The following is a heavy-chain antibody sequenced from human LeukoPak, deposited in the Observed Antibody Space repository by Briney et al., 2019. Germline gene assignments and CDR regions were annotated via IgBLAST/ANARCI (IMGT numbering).Heavy chain of an antibody. J-gene: IGHJ5*02. V-gene: IGHV1-2*04. CDR3: ARDRKANWADNWFDP. D-gene: IGHD7-27*01. CDR2: INPNSGGT. CDR1: GYTFTGYY. Sequence: VKVSCKASGYTFTGYYMHRVRQAPGQGLEWMGWINPNSGGTNYAQKFQGWVTMTRDTSISTAYMELSRLRSDDTAVYYCARDRKANWADNWFDPWGQGTLVTVSS.